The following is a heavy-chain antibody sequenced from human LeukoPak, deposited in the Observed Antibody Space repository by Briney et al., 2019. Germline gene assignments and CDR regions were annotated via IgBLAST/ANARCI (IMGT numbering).Heavy chain of an antibody. CDR1: GYTFTSYD. CDR3: ARVSDYYAGFDP. Sequence: ASVKVSCKASGYTFTSYDINWVRQATGQGLEWMGWMNPNSGNTGYARKFQGRVTMTRNTSISTAYMELSSLRSEDTAVYYCARVSDYYAGFDPWGQGTLVTVSS. V-gene: IGHV1-8*01. D-gene: IGHD3-10*01. J-gene: IGHJ5*02. CDR2: MNPNSGNT.